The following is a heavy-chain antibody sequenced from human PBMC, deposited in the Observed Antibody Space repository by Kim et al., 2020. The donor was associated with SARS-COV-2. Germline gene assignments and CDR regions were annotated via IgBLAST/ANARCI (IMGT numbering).Heavy chain of an antibody. CDR1: GFSFSRFD. V-gene: IGHV3-13*04. CDR2: TGTTDNT. Sequence: GGSLRLSCVGSGFSFSRFDMSWVRQRPGKGLEWVAATGTTDNTFYSVSAKGRFGVSREDATSSFYLQMNSLTAGDTAVYYCARSNASARFWLDVWGQGTTDSVSS. J-gene: IGHJ6*02. CDR3: ARSNASARFWLDV. D-gene: IGHD3-3*01.